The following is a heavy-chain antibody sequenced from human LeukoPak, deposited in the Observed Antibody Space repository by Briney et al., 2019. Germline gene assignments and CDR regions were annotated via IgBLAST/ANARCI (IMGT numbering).Heavy chain of an antibody. Sequence: GASLILSCAASGCTLSSYSMNWVRQAPRKGLEWVSSISSSSSYIYYADSVKGRFTISRDNAKNSLYLQMSSLRAEDTAAYYCARDLVDYWGQGTLVTVSS. V-gene: IGHV3-21*01. J-gene: IGHJ4*02. CDR2: ISSSSSYI. CDR3: ARDLVDY. D-gene: IGHD6-6*01. CDR1: GCTLSSYS.